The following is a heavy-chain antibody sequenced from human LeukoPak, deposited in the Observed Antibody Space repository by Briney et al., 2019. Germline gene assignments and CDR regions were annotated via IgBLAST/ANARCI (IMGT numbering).Heavy chain of an antibody. CDR2: ISHSSGFT. CDR3: AKLFKAYSSSWIDY. J-gene: IGHJ4*02. Sequence: PGGSLRLSCVASGFTFISYSMNWVRQAPGQGLEWVAYISHSSGFTNYADSVKGRFAISRDNAKNSLYLRMDSLRAEDTAIYYCAKLFKAYSSSWIDYWGQGNLVTVSS. V-gene: IGHV3-21*05. CDR1: GFTFISYS. D-gene: IGHD6-13*01.